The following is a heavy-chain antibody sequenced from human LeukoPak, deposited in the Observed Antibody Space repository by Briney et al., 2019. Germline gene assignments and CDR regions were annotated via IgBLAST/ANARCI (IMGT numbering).Heavy chain of an antibody. CDR3: ARVGVFGVVSDS. Sequence: SETLSLTCTVSGDSINSGSYYWVWIRQPPGQGLEWIGSIYYSGSTYYSPSLKSRVTISVDTSKIQFSLRLSSVTAADTAVYYCARVGVFGVVSDSWGQGILVTVSS. V-gene: IGHV4-39*01. CDR2: IYYSGST. D-gene: IGHD3-3*01. CDR1: GDSINSGSYY. J-gene: IGHJ4*02.